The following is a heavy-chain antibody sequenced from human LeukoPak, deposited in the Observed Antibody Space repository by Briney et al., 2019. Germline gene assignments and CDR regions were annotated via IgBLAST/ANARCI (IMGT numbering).Heavy chain of an antibody. J-gene: IGHJ4*02. CDR1: GFTFSSYS. CDR3: AKGSGDSCFSPLDS. Sequence: PGRSLRLSCAASGFTFSSYSMNWVRQAPGKGLEWVSSISSSSSYIYYADSVKGRFTISRDNAKNSLYLQMNSLRAEDTAVYYCAKGSGDSCFSPLDSWGQGTLVTVSS. CDR2: ISSSSSYI. V-gene: IGHV3-21*04. D-gene: IGHD2-15*01.